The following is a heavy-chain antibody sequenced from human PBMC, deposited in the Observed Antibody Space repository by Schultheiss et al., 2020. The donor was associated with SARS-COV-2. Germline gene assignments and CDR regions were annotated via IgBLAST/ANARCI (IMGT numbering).Heavy chain of an antibody. CDR1: GYSISSGYY. V-gene: IGHV4-38-2*02. Sequence: SETLSLTCTVSGYSISSGYYWSWIRQPPGKGLEWIGSIYHSGSTNYNPSLKSRVTISVDTSKNQFSLKLSSVTAADTAVYYCARSLRYFDWLSYWGQGTLVTVSS. CDR3: ARSLRYFDWLSY. D-gene: IGHD3-9*01. CDR2: IYHSGST. J-gene: IGHJ4*02.